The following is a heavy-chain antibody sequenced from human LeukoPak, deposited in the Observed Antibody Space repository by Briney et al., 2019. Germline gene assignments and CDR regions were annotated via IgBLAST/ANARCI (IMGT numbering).Heavy chain of an antibody. Sequence: PGGXXXLSCXXSXXXFSXXSXXWVRQAPGKGLEWVSYISSDTSTKYYADSVKGRFTISRDKAKNSVYLQMNSLRAEDTAVYYCTRDSGYQFHYWGQGTLVTVPS. CDR1: XXXFSXXS. V-gene: IGHV3-48*01. J-gene: IGHJ4*02. CDR2: ISSDTSTK. D-gene: IGHD5-12*01. CDR3: TRDSGYQFHY.